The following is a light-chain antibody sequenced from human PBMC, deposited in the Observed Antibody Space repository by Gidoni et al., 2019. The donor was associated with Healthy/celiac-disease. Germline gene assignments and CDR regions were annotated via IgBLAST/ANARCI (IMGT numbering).Light chain of an antibody. CDR2: GKN. CDR3: NSRDSSGNHPVV. CDR1: SLRSYY. Sequence: LGQTVRITCQGDSLRSYYASWYQQKPGQAPVLVIYGKNNRPSGIPDRFSGSSSGNTASLTITGAQAEDEADYYCNSRDSSGNHPVVFGGGTKLTVL. V-gene: IGLV3-19*01. J-gene: IGLJ2*01.